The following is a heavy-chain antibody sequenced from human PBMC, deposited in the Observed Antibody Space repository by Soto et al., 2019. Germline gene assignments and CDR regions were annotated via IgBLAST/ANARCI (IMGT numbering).Heavy chain of an antibody. Sequence: QITLKESGPTLVKPTQTLTLTCTFSGFSLTTYGVGVGWIRQPPGEALEWLALIYWDDDKRYSPSLESRLTITKDTSTNQAVLTMANMDPVDTATYYCAHRLTLSGHWNYGRFDYWGPGTLITVSS. CDR3: AHRLTLSGHWNYGRFDY. CDR1: GFSLTTYGVG. CDR2: IYWDDDK. J-gene: IGHJ4*02. V-gene: IGHV2-5*02. D-gene: IGHD1-7*01.